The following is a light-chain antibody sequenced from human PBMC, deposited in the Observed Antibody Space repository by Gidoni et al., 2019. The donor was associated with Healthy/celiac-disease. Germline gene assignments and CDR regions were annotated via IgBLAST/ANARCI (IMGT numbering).Light chain of an antibody. CDR2: AAS. CDR3: QHLNIYP. V-gene: IGKV1-9*01. Sequence: DIQLTQSPSFLSASVGDRVTITCRASQGITSYLAWYQQKPGKAHKLLIYAASTLQSGVPSRFSGSGSGTEFTLTISSLQPEDFATYYCQHLNIYPFGPGTKVGIK. CDR1: QGITSY. J-gene: IGKJ3*01.